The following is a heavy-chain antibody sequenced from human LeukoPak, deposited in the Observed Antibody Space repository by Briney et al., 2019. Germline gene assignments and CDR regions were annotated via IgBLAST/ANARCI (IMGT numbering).Heavy chain of an antibody. J-gene: IGHJ4*02. CDR1: GGTFSSYA. CDR3: ARGTPLIAVAVFDY. V-gene: IGHV1-69*05. D-gene: IGHD6-19*01. CDR2: IIPIFGTA. Sequence: ASVKVSCKASGGTFSSYAISWVRQAPGQGLEWMGGIIPIFGTANYAQKFQGRVTITTDESTSTAYMELSSLRSEDTAVYYCARGTPLIAVAVFDYWGQGTLVTVSS.